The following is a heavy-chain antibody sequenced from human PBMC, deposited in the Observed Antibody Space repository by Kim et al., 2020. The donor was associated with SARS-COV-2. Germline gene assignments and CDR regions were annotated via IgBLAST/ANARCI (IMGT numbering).Heavy chain of an antibody. Sequence: GGSLRLSCAASGFTFSSYGMHWVRQAPGKGLEWVAVITYDGSNKNYVDSVKGRFTISRDNTKNTLYLQMNSLRAEDTAVYYCARNIASYSSGWIHYYYGMCVCGQETPVTLSS. J-gene: IGHJ6*02. V-gene: IGHV3-30*04. CDR1: GFTFSSYG. CDR3: ARNIASYSSGWIHYYYGMCV. D-gene: IGHD6-19*01. CDR2: ITYDGSNK.